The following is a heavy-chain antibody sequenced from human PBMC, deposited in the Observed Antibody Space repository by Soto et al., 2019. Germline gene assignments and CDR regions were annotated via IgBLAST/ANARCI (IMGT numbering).Heavy chain of an antibody. D-gene: IGHD1-1*01. V-gene: IGHV1-46*01. J-gene: IGHJ6*02. CDR3: ARGSYASNFFIMDV. CDR2: INPTGGDT. CDR1: GYTFTTYF. Sequence: QVQLVQSGAEVKKPGASVQVSCKASGYTFTTYFMHWVRQAPGQGFEWMGRINPTGGDTVYAQKFQGRVTVTRETSTSTVTIELGSLTSKDTAIYYCARGSYASNFFIMDVWGQGTAVTVSS.